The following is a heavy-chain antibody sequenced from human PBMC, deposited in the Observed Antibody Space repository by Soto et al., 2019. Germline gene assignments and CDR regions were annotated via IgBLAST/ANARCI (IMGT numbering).Heavy chain of an antibody. D-gene: IGHD5-18*01. V-gene: IGHV1-18*04. Sequence: QVQLVKSGAEVKKPGASVKVSCTASGYTFTSNDFSWVRPAPGQGLLWMGLISPYNCYPNYAQKFQARVTMTTDTSTRTAYMELRNLRSYDTAVYYSGRVEMVTLRNWGQGTLVTVSS. CDR1: GYTFTSND. CDR2: ISPYNCYP. J-gene: IGHJ4*02. CDR3: GRVEMVTLRN.